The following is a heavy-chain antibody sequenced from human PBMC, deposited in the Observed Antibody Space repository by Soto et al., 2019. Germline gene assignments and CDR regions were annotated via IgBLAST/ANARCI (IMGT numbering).Heavy chain of an antibody. V-gene: IGHV3-15*01. Sequence: EVQLVESGGGLVKPGGSLRLSCAASGFTFSNAWMSWVRQAPGKGLEWVGRIKSKSDGGSTDYAAPVKGRFTISIDDSKNTLYFQMKRLKTEDTTVYYWTTVKGYYDILGGYSPGAFDIWGQGTMVTVSS. CDR3: TTVKGYYDILGGYSPGAFDI. CDR2: IKSKSDGGST. D-gene: IGHD3-9*01. J-gene: IGHJ3*02. CDR1: GFTFSNAW.